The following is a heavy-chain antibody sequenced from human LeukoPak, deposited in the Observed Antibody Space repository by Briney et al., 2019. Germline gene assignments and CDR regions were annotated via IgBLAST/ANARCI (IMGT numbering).Heavy chain of an antibody. J-gene: IGHJ4*02. CDR1: GGSISSSNYC. D-gene: IGHD3-16*02. CDR2: MYYSGNT. V-gene: IGHV4-39*01. CDR3: ARTLGWASSRYPFDG. Sequence: PSETLSHTCTVSGGSISSSNYCWGWLRQPPGKGLEWIGRMYYSGNTDYNTSLKNRVTISVDTSKNQFSLKVNSVTAADTAVYYCARTLGWASSRYPFDGWGQGTLVTVSS.